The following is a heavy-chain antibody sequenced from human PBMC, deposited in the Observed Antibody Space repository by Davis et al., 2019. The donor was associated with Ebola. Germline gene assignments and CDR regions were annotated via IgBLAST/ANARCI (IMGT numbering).Heavy chain of an antibody. V-gene: IGHV4-34*01. J-gene: IGHJ4*02. CDR3: ARGHSYGY. Sequence: MPGGSLRLSCAVYGGSFSGYYWSWIRQPPGKGLEWIGEINHSGSTHYNPSLKSRVTISVDTSKNQFSLKLSSVTAADTAVYYCARGHSYGYWGQGALVTVSS. CDR2: INHSGST. CDR1: GGSFSGYY. D-gene: IGHD5-18*01.